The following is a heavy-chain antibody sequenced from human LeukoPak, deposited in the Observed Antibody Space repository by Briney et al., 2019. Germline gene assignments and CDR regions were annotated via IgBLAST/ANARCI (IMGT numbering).Heavy chain of an antibody. D-gene: IGHD3-22*01. J-gene: IGHJ4*02. CDR1: GGSFSGYY. Sequence: PSETLSLTCAVYGGSFSGYYWSWIRQPPGKGLEWIGEINHSGSTNYNPSLKSRVTISVDTSKNQFSLKLSSVTAADTAVYYCARLRYDSSGYCALDYWGQGTLVTASS. V-gene: IGHV4-34*01. CDR3: ARLRYDSSGYCALDY. CDR2: INHSGST.